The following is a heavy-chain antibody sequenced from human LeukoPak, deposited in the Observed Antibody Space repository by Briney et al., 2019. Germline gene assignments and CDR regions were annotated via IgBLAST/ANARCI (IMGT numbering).Heavy chain of an antibody. V-gene: IGHV3-9*01. CDR1: RFTFNDYA. D-gene: IGHD1-26*01. Sequence: GGSLRLSCAASRFTFNDYATHWVRQAPGKGLEWVSGISWNSGSIGYADSVKGRFTISRDNAKNSLYLQMNSLRAENTALYYCAKDIGGSLFFLAFDIWGQGTMVTVSS. J-gene: IGHJ3*02. CDR2: ISWNSGSI. CDR3: AKDIGGSLFFLAFDI.